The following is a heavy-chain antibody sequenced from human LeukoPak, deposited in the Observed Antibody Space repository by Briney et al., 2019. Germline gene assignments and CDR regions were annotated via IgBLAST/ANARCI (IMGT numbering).Heavy chain of an antibody. Sequence: SETLSLTCTVSGGSIGRSSYYWGWSRQPPGRGLEGIGNIYFSGNTDYNPSLKSRLTISIDTSKNQFSLKLSSVTAADTAVYYCARGLRLGGSFDYWGQGTLVTVSS. CDR3: ARGLRLGGSFDY. J-gene: IGHJ4*02. D-gene: IGHD5-12*01. CDR2: IYFSGNT. CDR1: GGSIGRSSYY. V-gene: IGHV4-39*07.